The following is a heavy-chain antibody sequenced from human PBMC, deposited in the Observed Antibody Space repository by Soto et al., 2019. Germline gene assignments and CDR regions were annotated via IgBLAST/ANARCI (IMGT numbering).Heavy chain of an antibody. J-gene: IGHJ4*02. D-gene: IGHD3-22*01. CDR2: ISGSGVST. Sequence: ALRLSCAASGFTFSSYAMSWVRQAPGKGLEWVSAISGSGVSTYYADSVKGRFTISRDNSKNTLYLQMNSLRAEDTAVYYCAKSPGTYYYDSSGYSHYDYWGQGTLVTVSS. CDR3: AKSPGTYYYDSSGYSHYDY. V-gene: IGHV3-23*01. CDR1: GFTFSSYA.